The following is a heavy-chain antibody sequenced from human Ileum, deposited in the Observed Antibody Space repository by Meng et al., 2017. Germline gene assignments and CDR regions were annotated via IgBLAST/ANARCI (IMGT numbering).Heavy chain of an antibody. Sequence: GGSLRLSCAASGFSVRNNFMSWVRQAPGKGLEWVSLMYSGGSTFYSDSVRGRFSISRHESKNTVFLQMNSLRSEDAAVYYCALGADYYYFGMDVWGQGTTVTVSS. D-gene: IGHD3-3*02. CDR1: GFSVRNNF. J-gene: IGHJ6*02. CDR2: MYSGGST. V-gene: IGHV3-66*02. CDR3: ALGADYYYFGMDV.